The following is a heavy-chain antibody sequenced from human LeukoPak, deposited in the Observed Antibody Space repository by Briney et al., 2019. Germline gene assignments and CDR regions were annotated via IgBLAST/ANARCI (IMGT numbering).Heavy chain of an antibody. CDR1: GFTFSSYS. V-gene: IGHV3-48*01. CDR3: VQRGYSYGFDY. CDR2: ISSSSSTI. J-gene: IGHJ4*02. D-gene: IGHD5-18*01. Sequence: GGSLRLSCAASGFTFSSYSMNWVRQAPGKGLEWVSYISSSSSTIYYADSAKGRFTISRDNAKNSLYLQMNSLRAEDTAVYYCVQRGYSYGFDYWGQGTLVTVSS.